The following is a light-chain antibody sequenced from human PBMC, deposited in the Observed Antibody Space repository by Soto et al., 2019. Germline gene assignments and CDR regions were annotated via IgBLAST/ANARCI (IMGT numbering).Light chain of an antibody. CDR1: QSITPY. V-gene: IGKV1-39*01. CDR3: QQTYSTLIT. CDR2: GAS. J-gene: IGKJ5*01. Sequence: DLQMTQSPSSLSASVGDRVTISCRAIQSITPYLNWYQQRPGKAPKLLIYGASSLQSGVPSRFSGSGSGTDFTLTISSLQLEDFATFYCQQTYSTLITFGQGTRLEIK.